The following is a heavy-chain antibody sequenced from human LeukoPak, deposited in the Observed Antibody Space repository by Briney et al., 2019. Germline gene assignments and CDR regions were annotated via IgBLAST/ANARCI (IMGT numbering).Heavy chain of an antibody. CDR2: IFHSGST. CDR1: GYSISSGYY. V-gene: IGHV4-38-2*02. D-gene: IGHD3-22*01. CDR3: ARVVSMTMVVVIPLYFDY. J-gene: IGHJ4*02. Sequence: SETLSLTCTVSGYSISSGYYWGWIRQPPGKGLEWIGNIFHSGSTYYNPSLKSRVTISVDASKNQFSLKLTSVTAADTAVHYCARVVSMTMVVVIPLYFDYWGQGTLVTVSS.